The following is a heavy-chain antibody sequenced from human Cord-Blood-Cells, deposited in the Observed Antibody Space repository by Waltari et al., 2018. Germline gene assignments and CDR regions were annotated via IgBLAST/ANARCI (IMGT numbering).Heavy chain of an antibody. Sequence: QLQLQESGPGLVKPSETLSLTCTVSGGSISSSSYYWGWIRQPPGKGLEWIGEINHSGSTNYNPSLKSRVTISVDTSKNQFSLKLSSVTAADTAVYYCARGHKLSAAPYYWGQGTLVTVSS. CDR3: ARGHKLSAAPYY. CDR1: GGSISSSSYY. D-gene: IGHD6-13*01. J-gene: IGHJ4*02. CDR2: INHSGST. V-gene: IGHV4-39*07.